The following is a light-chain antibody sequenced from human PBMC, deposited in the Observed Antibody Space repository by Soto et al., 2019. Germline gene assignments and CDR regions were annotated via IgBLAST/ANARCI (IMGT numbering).Light chain of an antibody. V-gene: IGKV3-20*01. CDR3: QQYGSSPIT. Sequence: EIVLAQSPGTLSSSALERATLXCRPSESVSSSYLAWYQQKPGQAPRLLIYGASSRATGIPDRFSGSGSGTDFTLTISRLEPEVFAVYFCQQYGSSPITFGQGTRLEIK. J-gene: IGKJ5*01. CDR2: GAS. CDR1: ESVSSSY.